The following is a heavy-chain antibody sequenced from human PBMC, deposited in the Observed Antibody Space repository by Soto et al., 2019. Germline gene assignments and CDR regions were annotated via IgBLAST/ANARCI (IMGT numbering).Heavy chain of an antibody. CDR1: GFTFSSYE. CDR2: IGTSGKTI. Sequence: EVQLVESGGGLVQAGGSLRLFCAVSGFTFSSYEMNWVRQAPGKGLEWVSYIGTSGKTIYYADSVRGRFTISRDNAKNSLYLQMNSLRAEDTAVYYCASSSSSTRWGQGTLVTVSS. CDR3: ASSSSSTR. J-gene: IGHJ4*02. V-gene: IGHV3-48*03. D-gene: IGHD6-13*01.